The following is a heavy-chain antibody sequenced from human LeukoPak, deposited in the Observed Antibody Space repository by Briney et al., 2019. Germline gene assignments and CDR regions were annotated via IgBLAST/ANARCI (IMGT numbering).Heavy chain of an antibody. CDR2: IKQGGSEK. V-gene: IGHV3-7*01. J-gene: IGHJ1*01. CDR1: GFTFGNYW. Sequence: GGSLRLSCAASGFTFGNYWMNWIRQAPGKGLEWVASIKQGGSEKYYVDSEKGRFTISRDNDKNSLLLQMDSLRAEDTAVYYCATYSSLNRREFQYWGQGTLLTVSS. CDR3: ATYSSLNRREFQY. D-gene: IGHD3-22*01.